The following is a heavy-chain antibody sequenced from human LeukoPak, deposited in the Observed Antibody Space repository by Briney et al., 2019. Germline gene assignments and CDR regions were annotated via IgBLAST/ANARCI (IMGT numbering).Heavy chain of an antibody. J-gene: IGHJ6*02. CDR3: ARDAITFVMDV. CDR1: GFTFSSNY. CDR2: IYSGGST. V-gene: IGHV3-53*01. Sequence: GGSLRLSGAASGFTFSSNYMSWVRQAPGKGLEWVSVIYSGGSTYYADSVKGRFTISRDNSKNTLYLQMNSLRAEDTAVYYCARDAITFVMDVWGQGTTVTVSS. D-gene: IGHD3-16*01.